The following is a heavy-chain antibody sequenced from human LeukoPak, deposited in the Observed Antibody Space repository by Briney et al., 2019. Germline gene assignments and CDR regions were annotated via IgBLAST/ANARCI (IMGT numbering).Heavy chain of an antibody. Sequence: GRSLRLSCAASGFTFDDYAMHWVRQAPGKGLEWVSGISWNSGSIGYADSVKGRFTISRDNAKNSLYLQMNSLRAEDTAVYYCAREPPSDGGYDVWGQGTLVTVSS. J-gene: IGHJ4*02. V-gene: IGHV3-9*01. CDR3: AREPPSDGGYDV. CDR2: ISWNSGSI. D-gene: IGHD5-12*01. CDR1: GFTFDDYA.